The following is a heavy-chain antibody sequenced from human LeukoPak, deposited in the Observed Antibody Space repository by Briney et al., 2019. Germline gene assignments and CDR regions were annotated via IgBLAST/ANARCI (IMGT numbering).Heavy chain of an antibody. Sequence: GGSLRLSCAASGFTFSSYAMHWVRQAPGKGLDYVSAISSNGGSTYYANSVKGRFTISRDNSKNTLYLQMGSLRAEDMAVYYCAREEITIFGAIDYWGQGTLVTVSS. D-gene: IGHD3-3*01. J-gene: IGHJ4*02. V-gene: IGHV3-64*01. CDR2: ISSNGGST. CDR1: GFTFSSYA. CDR3: AREEITIFGAIDY.